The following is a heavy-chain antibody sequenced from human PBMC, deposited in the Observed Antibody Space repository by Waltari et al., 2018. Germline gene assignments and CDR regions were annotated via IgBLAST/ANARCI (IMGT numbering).Heavy chain of an antibody. J-gene: IGHJ4*02. CDR3: ARDVYYDRSGFDC. CDR2: FTPLFGPL. D-gene: IGHD3-22*01. CDR1: GGTFSSYA. V-gene: IGHV1-69*13. Sequence: QVQLVQSGAEVKKPGSSVRVSCKASGGTFSSYAISWVRQAPGQGLEWMGAFTPLFGPLHCAQRFLGRLTMTADDSTDTGYMDLTDLRSEDTAIYYCARDVYYDRSGFDCWGQGTLVTVSS.